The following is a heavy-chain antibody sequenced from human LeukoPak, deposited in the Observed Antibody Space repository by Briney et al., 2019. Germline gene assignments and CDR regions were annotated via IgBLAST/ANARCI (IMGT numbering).Heavy chain of an antibody. CDR3: ARDTSSSWYGVWFDP. Sequence: ASVKVSCKASGYTFTSYDINWVRQATGQGLEWMGWMNPNSGNTGYAQKFQGRVTMTRNTSISTAYMELSSLRSEDTAVYYCARDTSSSWYGVWFDPWAQGTLVTVSS. CDR1: GYTFTSYD. V-gene: IGHV1-8*01. J-gene: IGHJ5*02. D-gene: IGHD6-13*01. CDR2: MNPNSGNT.